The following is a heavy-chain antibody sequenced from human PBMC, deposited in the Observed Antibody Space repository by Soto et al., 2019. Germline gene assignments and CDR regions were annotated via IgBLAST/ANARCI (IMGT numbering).Heavy chain of an antibody. J-gene: IGHJ3*02. V-gene: IGHV3-21*01. CDR2: ISRSAGNT. CDR1: GFNFSSYS. CDR3: ARDQVPGLDAFDI. Sequence: EVQLVESGGGLVKPGGSLRLSCAASGFNFSSYSMNWVRQAPGKGLEWVSSISRSAGNTYYADSVKGRFTISRDNAKNSMYLQMNSLRAEDTAVYYCARDQVPGLDAFDIWGQGTMVTVSS.